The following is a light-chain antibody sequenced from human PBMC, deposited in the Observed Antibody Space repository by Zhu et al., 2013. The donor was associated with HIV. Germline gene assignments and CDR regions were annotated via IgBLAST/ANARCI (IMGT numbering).Light chain of an antibody. Sequence: DIQMTQSPSTLSAFVGDRVTITCRASQSLGGRLAWYQQNPGKAPQLLIYRVSTLESGVPSRFSGSGSGTEFTLTISRLEPEDFAVYYCQQYGSSPLFGGGTKVEIK. CDR3: QQYGSSPL. V-gene: IGKV1-5*03. CDR1: QSLGGR. J-gene: IGKJ4*01. CDR2: RVS.